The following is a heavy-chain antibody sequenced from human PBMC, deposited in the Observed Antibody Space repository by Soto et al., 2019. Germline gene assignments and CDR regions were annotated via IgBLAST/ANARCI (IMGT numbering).Heavy chain of an antibody. D-gene: IGHD3-3*01. CDR1: GGSISSGGYY. V-gene: IGHV4-31*03. CDR2: IYYSGST. CDR3: PRAQNRILRFLDWEWFDP. Sequence: QVQLQESGPGLVKPSQTLCLTCTVSGGSISSGGYYWSWIRQHPGKGLEWIGYIYYSGSTYYNPSLKSRVTISVDTSKNQFSLKLSSVTAADTAVYYCPRAQNRILRFLDWEWFDPWGQGTLVTVSS. J-gene: IGHJ5*02.